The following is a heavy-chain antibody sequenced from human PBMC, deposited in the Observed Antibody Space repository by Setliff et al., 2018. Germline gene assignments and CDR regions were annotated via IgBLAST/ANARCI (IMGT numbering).Heavy chain of an antibody. J-gene: IGHJ3*02. V-gene: IGHV1-46*01. CDR1: GYTFTSNH. CDR3: ASAAAADAFGI. CDR2: INPSGGST. D-gene: IGHD6-13*01. Sequence: ASVKVSCKASGYTFTSNHVHWGRQAPGQGLEWMGTINPSGGSTIYAPDFQGRVTMTWDTSTNIAYMELSSLRSEDTAVYFCASAAAADAFGIWGLGTLVTVSS.